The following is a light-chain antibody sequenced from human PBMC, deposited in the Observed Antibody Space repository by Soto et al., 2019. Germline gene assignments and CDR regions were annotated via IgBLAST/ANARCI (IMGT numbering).Light chain of an antibody. J-gene: IGKJ1*01. V-gene: IGKV1-9*01. CDR3: QHYNSYSEA. Sequence: DIQMTQSPSSLSASVGDRVTITCRASQSIVTYLNWYLQKPGKAPKLLIYATSTFQSGVPSRFSGGGSGTEFTLTISSLQPDDFATYYCQHYNSYSEAFGQGTKVDIK. CDR1: QSIVTY. CDR2: ATS.